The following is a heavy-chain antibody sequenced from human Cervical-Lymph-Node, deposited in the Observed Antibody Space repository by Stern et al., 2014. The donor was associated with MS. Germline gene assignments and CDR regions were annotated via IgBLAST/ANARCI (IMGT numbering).Heavy chain of an antibody. D-gene: IGHD3-10*01. J-gene: IGHJ4*02. CDR1: GGSITRTNW. CDR3: ARAPYFYGSGSFG. CDR2: IYHSGTT. V-gene: IGHV4-4*02. Sequence: QVQLQESGPGLVKPSGTLSLTCAVSGGSITRTNWWTWVRQSPGKGLEWIGEIYHSGTTNYNPSLKSRVNISLDKYKNHFSLAVKSVPAADTAVYYCARAPYFYGSGSFGWGQGIMVTVSS.